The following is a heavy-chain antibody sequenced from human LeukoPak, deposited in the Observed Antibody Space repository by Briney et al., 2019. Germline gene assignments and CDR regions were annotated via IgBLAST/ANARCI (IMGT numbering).Heavy chain of an antibody. V-gene: IGHV4-59*11. J-gene: IGHJ3*02. CDR3: ARDYYDSRGGAFDI. Sequence: PSETLSLTCTVSGDSIGSHYWSWIRQPPGKGLEWIGYIFYVGSTNYNPSLKSRVTISVDTSKNQFSLKLNSVTAADTAVYYCARDYYDSRGGAFDIWGQGTMVTVSS. CDR2: IFYVGST. CDR1: GDSIGSHY. D-gene: IGHD3-22*01.